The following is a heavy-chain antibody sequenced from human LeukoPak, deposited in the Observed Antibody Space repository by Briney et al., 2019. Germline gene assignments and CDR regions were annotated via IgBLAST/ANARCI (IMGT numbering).Heavy chain of an antibody. Sequence: PSETLSLTCAVYGGSFSGYYWTWIRQPPGKGLEWIGEINQSGDINYNPSLKSRATTSMDTSKSQLSLKLTSVTAADTAVYYCARGLPGPRLQHWGQGTLVTVCS. J-gene: IGHJ1*01. CDR2: INQSGDI. V-gene: IGHV4-34*01. CDR3: ARGLPGPRLQH. CDR1: GGSFSGYY.